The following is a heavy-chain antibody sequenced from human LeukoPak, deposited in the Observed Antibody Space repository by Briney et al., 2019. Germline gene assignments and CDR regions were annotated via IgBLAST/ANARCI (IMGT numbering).Heavy chain of an antibody. CDR2: ISSSSSYI. D-gene: IGHD1-26*01. J-gene: IGHJ4*02. CDR1: GVTFSSYS. CDR3: AGGWERCDAFDY. Sequence: PGGSLSLSCAASGVTFSSYSMNWVRQPPGKGLEWVSSISSSSSYIYYADSVKGRFTISRHNVKNSLYLQMNSVSAEDTAVYYCAGGWERCDAFDYWGQGTLVTVSS. V-gene: IGHV3-21*01.